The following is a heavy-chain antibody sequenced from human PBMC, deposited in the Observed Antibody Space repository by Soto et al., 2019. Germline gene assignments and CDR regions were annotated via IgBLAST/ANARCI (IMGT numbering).Heavy chain of an antibody. J-gene: IGHJ6*02. Sequence: PGESLKISCKGSGYTSTNYWTGWVRQMSGKGLEWMVIIYPGDSDTKYNPSFQSQVTISADKSITTTYLRMTNPQASDTPIYYRAASLFYYGMDEWGQGNPVAVSS. CDR1: GYTSTNYW. D-gene: IGHD3-16*02. CDR3: AASLFYYGMDE. V-gene: IGHV5-51*01. CDR2: IYPGDSDT.